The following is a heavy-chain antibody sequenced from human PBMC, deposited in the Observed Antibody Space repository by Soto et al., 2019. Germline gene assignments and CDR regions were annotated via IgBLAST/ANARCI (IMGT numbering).Heavy chain of an antibody. V-gene: IGHV1-3*01. J-gene: IGHJ5*02. Sequence: ASVQVSCKASGYTFTSYAMHWVRQPPGQRLEWMGWINAGNGNTKYSQKFQGRVTITRDTSASTAYMELSSLRSEDTAVYYCARDLATVPPRNWFDPWGQGTLVTVSS. D-gene: IGHD4-4*01. CDR1: GYTFTSYA. CDR3: ARDLATVPPRNWFDP. CDR2: INAGNGNT.